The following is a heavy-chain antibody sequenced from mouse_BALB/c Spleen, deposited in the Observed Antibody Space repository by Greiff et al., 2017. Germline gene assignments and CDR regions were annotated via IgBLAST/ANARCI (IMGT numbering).Heavy chain of an antibody. CDR3: ARGITTVVAPYAMDY. CDR2: ISSGGSYT. J-gene: IGHJ4*01. V-gene: IGHV5-9-4*01. D-gene: IGHD1-1*01. CDR1: GFTFSSYA. Sequence: EVQVVESGGGLVKPGGSLKLSCAASGFTFSSYAMSWVRQSPEKRLEWVAEISSGGSYTYYPDTVTGRFTISRDNAKNTLYLEMSSLRSEDTAMYYCARGITTVVAPYAMDYWGQGTSVTVSS.